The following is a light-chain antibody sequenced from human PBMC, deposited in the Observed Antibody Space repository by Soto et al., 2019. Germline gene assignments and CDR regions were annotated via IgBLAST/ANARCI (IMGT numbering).Light chain of an antibody. J-gene: IGKJ2*01. CDR3: QQYHSWPHT. CDR1: QSVTTN. Sequence: ETVLTQSPATLSVSPGERATFSCKAGQSVTTNLAWYQQKPGQVPRLLIYGAFTRATGIPARFSGSGSGTEFTLSISSLQSEDFAAYHCQQYHSWPHTFGQGTKLEIK. V-gene: IGKV3-15*01. CDR2: GAF.